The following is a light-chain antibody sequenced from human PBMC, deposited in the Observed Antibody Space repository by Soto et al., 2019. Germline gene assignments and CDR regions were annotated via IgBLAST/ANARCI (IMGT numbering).Light chain of an antibody. CDR2: GVT. Sequence: QSVLTQPASVSGSPGQSLTISCTGTTSDIGFYDYVSWYQQYPGKAPKLLIYGVTIRPSGISNRFSGSKSGSTASLTTSGLREGDEADYYRTSFSTGYFYFCGSGTKV. J-gene: IGLJ1*01. CDR3: TSFSTGYFYF. CDR1: TSDIGFYDY. V-gene: IGLV2-14*01.